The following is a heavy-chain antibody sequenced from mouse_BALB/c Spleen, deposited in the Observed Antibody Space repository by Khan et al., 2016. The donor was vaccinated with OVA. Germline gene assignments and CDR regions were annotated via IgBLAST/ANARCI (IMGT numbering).Heavy chain of an antibody. V-gene: IGHV5-9*03. Sequence: EVELVESGGGLVKPGGSLKLSCAASGFTFSIYTMSWVRQTPEKRLEWVATISGGGGDTYYPDSVKGRFTISRDNAKNNPYLHMSSLRSEDTALYYCARSLIYYDYDGNAMDYWGQGTSVTVSA. J-gene: IGHJ4*01. CDR1: GFTFSIYT. CDR3: ARSLIYYDYDGNAMDY. D-gene: IGHD2-4*01. CDR2: ISGGGGDT.